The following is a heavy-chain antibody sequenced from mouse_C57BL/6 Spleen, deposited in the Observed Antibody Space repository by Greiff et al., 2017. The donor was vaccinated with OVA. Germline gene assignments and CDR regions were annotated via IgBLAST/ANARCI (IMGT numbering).Heavy chain of an antibody. CDR1: GYSITSGYY. CDR2: ISYDGSN. V-gene: IGHV3-6*01. CDR3: ARDDYGTLLGFDV. D-gene: IGHD1-1*01. Sequence: DVKLQESGPGLVKPSQSLSLTCSVTGYSITSGYYWNWIRQFPGNKLEWMGYISYDGSNNYNPSLKNRISITRDTSKNQFFLKLNSVTTEDTATYYCARDDYGTLLGFDVWGTGTTVTVSS. J-gene: IGHJ1*03.